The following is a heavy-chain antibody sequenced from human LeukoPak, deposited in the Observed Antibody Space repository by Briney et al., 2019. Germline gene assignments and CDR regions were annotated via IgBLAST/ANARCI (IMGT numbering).Heavy chain of an antibody. V-gene: IGHV4-39*01. J-gene: IGHJ4*02. CDR3: ARHYYDTTGCPFDY. CDR1: GVSISSTSDY. CDR2: FHYSGST. D-gene: IGHD3-22*01. Sequence: SETLSLTCTVSGVSISSTSDYWDWIRQPPGKGLEWIGTFHYSGSTYYNPSLNSRVTISVDTSKNQFSLRLSSVTAADTAVYYCARHYYDTTGCPFDYWGQGTLVTVSS.